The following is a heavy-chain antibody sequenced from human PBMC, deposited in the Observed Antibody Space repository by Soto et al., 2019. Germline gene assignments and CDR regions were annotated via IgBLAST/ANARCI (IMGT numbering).Heavy chain of an antibody. D-gene: IGHD6-13*01. CDR3: AKGDTTAAGVVDY. Sequence: GGSLRLSCAASGFTFSTYAMTWVRQAPGKGLEWVSAISGSGDNTYYADSVKGRFTISRDNSKNTLYLQMNSLRVEDTALYYCAKGDTTAAGVVDYWGQGTLVTVSS. CDR2: ISGSGDNT. V-gene: IGHV3-23*01. J-gene: IGHJ4*02. CDR1: GFTFSTYA.